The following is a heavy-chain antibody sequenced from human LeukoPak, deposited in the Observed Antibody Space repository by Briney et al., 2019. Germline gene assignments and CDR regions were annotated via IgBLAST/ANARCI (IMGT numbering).Heavy chain of an antibody. CDR3: ASRKLGNDY. V-gene: IGHV4-39*07. J-gene: IGHJ4*02. CDR2: IYYSEST. CDR1: GGSISSSSYY. Sequence: SETLSLTCTVSGGSISSSSYYWGWIRQPPGKGLEWIGNIYYSESTYYNPSLKSRVTISVDTSKNQFSLKLSSVTAADTAVYYCASRKLGNDYWGQGTLVTVSS. D-gene: IGHD7-27*01.